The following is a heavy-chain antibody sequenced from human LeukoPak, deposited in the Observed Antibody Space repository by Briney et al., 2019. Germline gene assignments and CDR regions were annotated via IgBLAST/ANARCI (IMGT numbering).Heavy chain of an antibody. Sequence: SVKVSCKASGFTSTNSAMQWVRQARGQRLEWIGWIVVGSGNTNYAQRFQERVTITRDMSASTAYMELSSLRPEDTAVYYCAAVLAAAAPWGQGTLVTVSS. V-gene: IGHV1-58*02. J-gene: IGHJ5*02. D-gene: IGHD6-25*01. CDR1: GFTSTNSA. CDR3: AAVLAAAAP. CDR2: IVVGSGNT.